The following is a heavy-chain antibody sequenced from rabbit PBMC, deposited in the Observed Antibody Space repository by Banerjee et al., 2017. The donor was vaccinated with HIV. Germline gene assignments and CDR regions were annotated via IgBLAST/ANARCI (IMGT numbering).Heavy chain of an antibody. D-gene: IGHD6-1*01. CDR2: INTSSGNT. V-gene: IGHV1S40*01. Sequence: SYYMSWVRQAPGKGLEWIGCINTSSGNTVYASWAKGRFTISKISSTTVTLQMTSLTAADTATYFCARDYYSYSYAGYAYPLYFNLWGPGTLVTVS. CDR1: SYY. J-gene: IGHJ4*01. CDR3: ARDYYSYSYAGYAYPLYFNL.